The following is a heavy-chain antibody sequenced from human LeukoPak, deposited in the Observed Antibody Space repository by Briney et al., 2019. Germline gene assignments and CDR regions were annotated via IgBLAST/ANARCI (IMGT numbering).Heavy chain of an antibody. J-gene: IGHJ4*02. CDR1: GGSISSGYY. Sequence: PSETLSLTCTVSGGSISSGYYWGWIRQPPGKGLEWIGSIYHSGSTYYNPSLKSRVTISVDTSKNQFSLKLSSVTAADTAVYYCARGKEDIVLMVYDDRYYFDYWGQGTLVTVSS. CDR3: ARGKEDIVLMVYDDRYYFDY. D-gene: IGHD2-8*01. V-gene: IGHV4-38-2*02. CDR2: IYHSGST.